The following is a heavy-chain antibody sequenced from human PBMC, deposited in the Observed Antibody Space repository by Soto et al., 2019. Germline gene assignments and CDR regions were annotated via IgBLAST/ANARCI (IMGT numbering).Heavy chain of an antibody. V-gene: IGHV3-23*01. CDR1: GFTFINYA. D-gene: IGHD6-25*01. J-gene: IGHJ4*02. CDR3: AKRSSDGSYYFAF. Sequence: EVQLLESGGDLVQPGGSLRLSCAASGFTFINYAINWVRQAPGKGLEWVLGISSGNGGTTYYADSVKGRFTVSRDKSRNTVYLQMNNLRAEDTALYYCAKRSSDGSYYFAFWGQGTLVTVSS. CDR2: ISSGNGGTT.